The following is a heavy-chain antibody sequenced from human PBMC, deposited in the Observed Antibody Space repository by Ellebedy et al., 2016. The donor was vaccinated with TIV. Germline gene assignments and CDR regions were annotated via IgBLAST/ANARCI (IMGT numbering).Heavy chain of an antibody. Sequence: GGSLRLSCAASGFSVSSNDMSWVRQAPGKGLEWVSILYRGGSTYYADSVKGRFSISRDNAKNLLYLQMNRLTDEDTAVYYCARGLSTYSDFWSGRWGQGTLVTVSS. V-gene: IGHV3-53*01. CDR2: LYRGGST. J-gene: IGHJ4*02. CDR3: ARGLSTYSDFWSGR. D-gene: IGHD3-3*01. CDR1: GFSVSSND.